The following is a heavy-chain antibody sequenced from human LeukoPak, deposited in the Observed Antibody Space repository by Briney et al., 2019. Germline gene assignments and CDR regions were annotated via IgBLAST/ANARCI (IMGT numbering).Heavy chain of an antibody. D-gene: IGHD2-8*01. CDR3: ARDRGYCTSDDCYRWFHY. J-gene: IGHJ4*02. CDR2: IKQDGSDK. CDR1: GFTFSDYW. V-gene: IGHV3-7*01. Sequence: GGSLRLSCAASGFTFSDYWMSWVRQAPGKGLEWVANIKQDGSDKYYVDSVKGRFIISRDNAKNSLYLQMNSLRDEDTAVYYCARDRGYCTSDDCYRWFHYWGQGTLVIVSS.